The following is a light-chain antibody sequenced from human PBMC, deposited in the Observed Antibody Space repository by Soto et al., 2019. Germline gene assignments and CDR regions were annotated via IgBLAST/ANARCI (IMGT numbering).Light chain of an antibody. V-gene: IGKV1-5*01. J-gene: IGKJ2*01. Sequence: DIQMTQSPSTLSASVGDRVTITCRASQSISTWLAWYQQKPGKAPKLLIYDAYTLERGVPSRFSGSGSGTEFPLTLTGLQPDDFAPYFCQQYDSFSYTFGQGTKLEV. CDR3: QQYDSFSYT. CDR2: DAY. CDR1: QSISTW.